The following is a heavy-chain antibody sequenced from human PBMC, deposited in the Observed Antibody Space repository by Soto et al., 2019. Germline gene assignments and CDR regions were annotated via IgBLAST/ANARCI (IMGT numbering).Heavy chain of an antibody. CDR2: RYYSGST. J-gene: IGHJ6*02. CDR3: VGEKNHPSRGLYFYGMDV. Sequence: PSETLSLACAVSVGSINDYYWSWIRQSPGRGLEWIAYRYYSGSTNYNPSLRSRVTISLDTSKKQFSLKLSSVTDADTAIYYCVGEKNHPSRGLYFYGMDVWGRGTPFTVSS. D-gene: IGHD2-15*01. V-gene: IGHV4-59*01. CDR1: VGSINDYY.